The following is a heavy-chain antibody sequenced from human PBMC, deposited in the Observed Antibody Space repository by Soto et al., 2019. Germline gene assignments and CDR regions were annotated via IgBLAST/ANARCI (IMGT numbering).Heavy chain of an antibody. CDR3: ARVSFINYYDSSGYYARDYYYGMDV. D-gene: IGHD3-22*01. J-gene: IGHJ6*02. CDR1: GYTFTSYY. Sequence: ASVKVSCKASGYTFTSYYMHWLRQAPGQGLEWVGFFNPASTGTTHAQKFQGRVTMTKDTSASTAYLELSSLRSEDTAVYYCARVSFINYYDSSGYYARDYYYGMDVWGQGTTVTVSS. CDR2: FNPASTGT. V-gene: IGHV1-46*01.